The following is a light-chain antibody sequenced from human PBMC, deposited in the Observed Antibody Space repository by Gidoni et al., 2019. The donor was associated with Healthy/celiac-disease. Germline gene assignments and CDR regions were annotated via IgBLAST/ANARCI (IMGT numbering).Light chain of an antibody. V-gene: IGKV3-15*01. J-gene: IGKJ1*01. CDR1: QSVSSN. CDR2: GAS. CDR3: QQYNNWPPNT. Sequence: EIVMTQSPATLSVSPGVRATLSCRAGQSVSSNLAWHQQKPGQAPRLLIYGASTRATGIPARFSGSGSGKEFTLTISSLQSEDFAVYYCQQYNNWPPNTFGQGTKVEIK.